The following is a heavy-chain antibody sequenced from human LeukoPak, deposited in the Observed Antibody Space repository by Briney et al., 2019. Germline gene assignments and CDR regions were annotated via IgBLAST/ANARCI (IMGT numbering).Heavy chain of an antibody. Sequence: SETLSLTCTVSGGSISSSSYYWGWIRQPPGKGLEWIGSIYYSGSTYYNPSLKSRVTISVDTSKNQFSLKLSSVTAADTAVYYCARDAGTTVTDHWFDPWGQGTLVTVSS. J-gene: IGHJ5*02. D-gene: IGHD4-17*01. CDR3: ARDAGTTVTDHWFDP. CDR2: IYYSGST. V-gene: IGHV4-39*07. CDR1: GGSISSSSYY.